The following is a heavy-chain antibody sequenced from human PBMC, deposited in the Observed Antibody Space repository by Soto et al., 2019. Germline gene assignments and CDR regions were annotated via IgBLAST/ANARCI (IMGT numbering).Heavy chain of an antibody. CDR1: GFTFDDYA. CDR2: ISWNSGSI. CDR3: AKDGGFGEGYCSGGSCYSDGPSTGFDY. Sequence: GGSLRLSCAAPGFTFDDYAMHWVRQAPGKGLEWVSGISWNSGSIGYADSVKGRFTISRDNAKNSLYLQMNSLRAEDTALYYCAKDGGFGEGYCSGGSCYSDGPSTGFDYWGQGTLVTVSS. V-gene: IGHV3-9*01. D-gene: IGHD2-15*01. J-gene: IGHJ4*02.